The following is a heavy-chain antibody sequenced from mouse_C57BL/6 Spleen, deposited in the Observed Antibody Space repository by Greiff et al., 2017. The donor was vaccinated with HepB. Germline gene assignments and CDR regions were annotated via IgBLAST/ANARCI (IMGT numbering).Heavy chain of an antibody. CDR3: TRSRDSYAMDY. V-gene: IGHV1-15*01. CDR2: IDPETGGT. J-gene: IGHJ4*01. Sequence: QVQLKESGAELVRPGASVTLSCKASGYTFTDYEMHWVKQTPVHGLEWIGAIDPETGGTAYNQKFKGKAILTADKSSSTAYMELRSLTSEDSAVYYCTRSRDSYAMDYWGQGTSVTVSS. CDR1: GYTFTDYE.